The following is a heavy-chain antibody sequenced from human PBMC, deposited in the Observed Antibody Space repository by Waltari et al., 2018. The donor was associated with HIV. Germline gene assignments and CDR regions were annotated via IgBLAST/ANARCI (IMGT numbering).Heavy chain of an antibody. J-gene: IGHJ4*02. V-gene: IGHV3-30*18. CDR2: ISYDGNNK. D-gene: IGHD1-26*01. CDR3: AKAVGATQRGYFDY. Sequence: QVQLVESGGGVVQPGRPLRLSCAASGFTFLNFCMHWVRQAPGKGLGGVAVISYDGNNKYYADSVKGRFTISRDNSKNTTYLQMNSLRAEDTAVYYCAKAVGATQRGYFDYWGQGTLVTVSS. CDR1: GFTFLNFC.